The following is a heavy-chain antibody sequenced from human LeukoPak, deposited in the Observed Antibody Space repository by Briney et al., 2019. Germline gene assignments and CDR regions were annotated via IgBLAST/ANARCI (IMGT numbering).Heavy chain of an antibody. CDR1: GYTFTSYA. Sequence: ASVKVSCKASGYTFTSYAMHWVRQAPGQGLEWMGGIIPIFGTANYAQKFQGRVTITADESTSTAYMELSSLRSEDTAVYYCASGYCSGGSCPGQDYWGQGTLVTVSS. V-gene: IGHV1-69*01. CDR3: ASGYCSGGSCPGQDY. CDR2: IIPIFGTA. D-gene: IGHD2-15*01. J-gene: IGHJ4*02.